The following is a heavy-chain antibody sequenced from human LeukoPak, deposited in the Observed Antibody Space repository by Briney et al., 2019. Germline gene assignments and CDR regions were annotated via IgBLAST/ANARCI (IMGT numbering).Heavy chain of an antibody. V-gene: IGHV1-2*02. Sequence: ASVKVSCKASGYTFTGYYMRWVRQAPGQGLEWMGWINPNSGGTNYAQKFQGRVTMTRDTSISTAYMELSRLRSDDTAVYYCARLKTMQRGFDPWGQGTLVTVSS. D-gene: IGHD4/OR15-4a*01. CDR2: INPNSGGT. CDR1: GYTFTGYY. CDR3: ARLKTMQRGFDP. J-gene: IGHJ5*02.